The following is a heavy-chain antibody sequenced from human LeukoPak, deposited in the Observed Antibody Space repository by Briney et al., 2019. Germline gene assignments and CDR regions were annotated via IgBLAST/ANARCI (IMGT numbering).Heavy chain of an antibody. D-gene: IGHD1-26*01. CDR1: GFTFSDHY. J-gene: IGHJ3*02. CDR3: ARGENSGSYFTIGNAFDI. V-gene: IGHV3-72*01. CDR2: SRSKTNRYTT. Sequence: GGSLRLSCAASGFTFSDHYLDWVRQAPGKGLEWVGRSRSKTNRYTTQYAASVKGRFTISRDDSKNSLYLQMNSLRAEDTALYYCARGENSGSYFTIGNAFDIWGQGTMVTVSS.